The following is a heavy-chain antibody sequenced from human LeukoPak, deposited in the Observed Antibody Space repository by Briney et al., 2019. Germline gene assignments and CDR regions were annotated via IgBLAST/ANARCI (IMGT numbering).Heavy chain of an antibody. D-gene: IGHD6-19*01. CDR1: GFTFSTYT. CDR3: ARGKEPVAGSLSHFDY. V-gene: IGHV3-21*01. CDR2: ISSRSSYI. Sequence: PGGSLRLSCAASGFTFSTYTMNWVRQAPGKGLEWVSSISSRSSYIYYADSVKGRFTISRDNAKNSLYLQMNSLRAEDTAVYYCARGKEPVAGSLSHFDYWGQGTLVTVSS. J-gene: IGHJ4*02.